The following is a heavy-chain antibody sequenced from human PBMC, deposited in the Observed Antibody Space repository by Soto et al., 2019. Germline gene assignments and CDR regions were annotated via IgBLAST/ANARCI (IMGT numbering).Heavy chain of an antibody. CDR2: IFYSGST. V-gene: IGHV4-31*03. CDR1: GGSISSGGYY. Sequence: QVQLQESGPGLVKPSQTLSLTCTVSGGSISSGGYYWSWIRQHPGKGLEWIGYIFYSGSTYYNPSVTRRVTISVATSKTKFSLKLSSVTAADTAVYYCASYQQSYAFDIWGQGTMVTVSS. CDR3: ASYQQSYAFDI. J-gene: IGHJ3*02. D-gene: IGHD2-2*01.